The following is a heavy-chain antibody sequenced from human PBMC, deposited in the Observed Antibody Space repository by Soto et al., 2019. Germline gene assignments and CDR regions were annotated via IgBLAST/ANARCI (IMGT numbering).Heavy chain of an antibody. Sequence: SETLSLTCTVSGGSISSFYWSWIRQPPGKGLEWIGYIYYSGSTNYNPSLKSRVTISVDTSKNQFSLKLSSVTAADTAVYYCARTDCDFWSGHWYYFDYWGQGTLVTVSS. D-gene: IGHD3-3*01. CDR2: IYYSGST. J-gene: IGHJ4*02. CDR3: ARTDCDFWSGHWYYFDY. CDR1: GGSISSFY. V-gene: IGHV4-59*08.